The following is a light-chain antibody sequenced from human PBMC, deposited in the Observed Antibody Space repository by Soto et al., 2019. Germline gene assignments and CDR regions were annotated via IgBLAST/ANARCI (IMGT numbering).Light chain of an antibody. J-gene: IGKJ4*01. V-gene: IGKV1-12*01. Sequence: DIQMTQSPSSVSASVGDRVTLTCRASQGINNWLAWYQQKPGKAPELLIYAVSYLQSGVPSRFSGSGSGTDFTLTISSLQPEEFATYFCKQSGAFPLTVGGGNKVAIK. CDR2: AVS. CDR1: QGINNW. CDR3: KQSGAFPLT.